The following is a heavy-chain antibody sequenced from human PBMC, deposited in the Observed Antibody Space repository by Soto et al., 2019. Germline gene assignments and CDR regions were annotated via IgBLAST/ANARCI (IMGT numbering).Heavy chain of an antibody. V-gene: IGHV1-18*01. Sequence: ASVKVSCKASGYTFTSYGISWVRQAPGQGLEWMGWISAYNGNTNYAQKLQGRVTMTTDTSTSTAYMELRSLRSDDTAVYYCARYYNYDSSGYFRRRDYGMDVCGQGTTVTVSS. CDR3: ARYYNYDSSGYFRRRDYGMDV. D-gene: IGHD3-22*01. CDR2: ISAYNGNT. J-gene: IGHJ6*02. CDR1: GYTFTSYG.